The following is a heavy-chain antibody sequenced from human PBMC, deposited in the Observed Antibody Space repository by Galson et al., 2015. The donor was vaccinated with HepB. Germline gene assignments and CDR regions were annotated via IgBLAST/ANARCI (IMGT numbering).Heavy chain of an antibody. V-gene: IGHV3-15*01. J-gene: IGHJ4*02. CDR2: IKMTTDGGTT. CDR3: TAVGPTFCSGFY. Sequence: SLRLSCAGSGFTFANAWMSWVRQAPGRGLEYIGRIKMTTDGGTTDYTAPVKGRFTISRDDSKDTVYLQMNSLKTDDTAVYYCTAVGPTFCSGFYWGQGTRVTASS. CDR1: GFTFANAW. D-gene: IGHD3-3*01.